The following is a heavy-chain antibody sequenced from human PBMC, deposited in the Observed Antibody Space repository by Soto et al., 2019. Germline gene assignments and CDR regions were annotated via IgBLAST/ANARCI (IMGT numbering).Heavy chain of an antibody. J-gene: IGHJ5*02. D-gene: IGHD3-22*01. Sequence: ASVKVSCKASGYTFTGYYMHWVRQAPGQGLEWMGWINPNSGGTNYAQKFQGWVTMTRDTSISTAYMELSRLRSDDTAVYYCARWHYYDSIGNWFDPWGQGTLVTVSS. V-gene: IGHV1-2*04. CDR3: ARWHYYDSIGNWFDP. CDR1: GYTFTGYY. CDR2: INPNSGGT.